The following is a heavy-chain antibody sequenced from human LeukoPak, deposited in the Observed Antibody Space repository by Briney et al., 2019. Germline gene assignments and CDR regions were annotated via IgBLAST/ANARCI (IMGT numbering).Heavy chain of an antibody. CDR1: GFTVSSNY. J-gene: IGHJ6*02. D-gene: IGHD6-13*01. Sequence: GGSLRLSWAASGFTVSSNYMGWVRLAPGKGLEWVSVIYSGGSTYDADSMKGRFTISRDNSKNTLYLQMNSLRAEDTAVYYWAREESSSWTIYYHYGMDVWGQGTTVTVSS. V-gene: IGHV3-66*01. CDR2: IYSGGST. CDR3: AREESSSWTIYYHYGMDV.